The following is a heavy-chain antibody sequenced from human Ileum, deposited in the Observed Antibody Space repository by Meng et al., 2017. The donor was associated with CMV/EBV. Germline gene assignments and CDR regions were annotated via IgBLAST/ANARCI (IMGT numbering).Heavy chain of an antibody. D-gene: IGHD3-10*01. V-gene: IGHV6-1*01. J-gene: IGHJ4*02. CDR2: TFYRSKWYY. CDR1: GDSISGSNTA. Sequence: QVHLQQSGPGLVEPSQTLSLTCVISGDSISGSNTAWNWLRQSPSTGLEWLGRTFYRSKWYYDYAVSVNSRIAIIPDTSKNQLSLQLNSVTPEDTAVYYCTSGWGLNYWGQGTLVTVSS. CDR3: TSGWGLNY.